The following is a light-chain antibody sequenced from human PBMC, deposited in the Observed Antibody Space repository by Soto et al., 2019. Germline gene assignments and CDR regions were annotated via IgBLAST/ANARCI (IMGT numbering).Light chain of an antibody. CDR2: KAS. J-gene: IGKJ1*01. Sequence: DIQMTQSPSTLSASVGDRVTVPCRASQSISSWLAWYRQKPGKAPKLLIYKASSLQSGVPSRFSGDGSGTDFTLTITSLQPEDFATYYCLQDYTYPRTFGQGTKVDIK. V-gene: IGKV1-5*03. CDR1: QSISSW. CDR3: LQDYTYPRT.